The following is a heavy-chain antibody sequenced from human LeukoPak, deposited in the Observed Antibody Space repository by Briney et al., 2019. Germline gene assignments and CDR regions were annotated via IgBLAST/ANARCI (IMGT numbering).Heavy chain of an antibody. V-gene: IGHV3-30-3*01. J-gene: IGHJ4*02. D-gene: IGHD6-19*01. CDR3: ARDRGRYSSEGFDY. CDR2: ISYDGSNK. Sequence: GRSLRLSCAASGFTFSSYAMHWVRQAPGKGLEWVAVISYDGSNKYYADSVKGRFTISRDNSKNTLYLQMNSLRAEDTAVYYCARDRGRYSSEGFDYWGQGTLVTVSS. CDR1: GFTFSSYA.